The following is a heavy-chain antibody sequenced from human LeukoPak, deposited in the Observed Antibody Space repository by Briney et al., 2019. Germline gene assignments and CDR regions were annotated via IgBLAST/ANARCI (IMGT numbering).Heavy chain of an antibody. D-gene: IGHD1-7*01. CDR3: ARLNGNFQNFYDY. CDR2: IYYSGTD. CDR1: GGSFSGYY. Sequence: SETLSLTCAVYGGSFSGYYWSWIRQPPGKGLQWIGHIYYSGTDFFNPSLKSRVTISVDTSKNQFSLKLTSVTAADTALYYCARLNGNFQNFYDYWGQGTLVTVSS. V-gene: IGHV4-34*01. J-gene: IGHJ4*02.